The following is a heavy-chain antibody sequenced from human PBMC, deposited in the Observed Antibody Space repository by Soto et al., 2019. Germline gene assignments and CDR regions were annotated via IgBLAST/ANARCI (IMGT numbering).Heavy chain of an antibody. V-gene: IGHV1-58*01. CDR3: AAELYSGGRCCSFDI. J-gene: IGHJ3*02. Sequence: QMQVVQSGPEVKTPGTSVRVSCKTSGITFSNSAVQWVRQARGQRLEWIGWIVVGGGNTKYAQNLQDRLTITRDMSTNTAYMELSSLRSEDTAVYYCAAELYSGGRCCSFDIWGRGTMDTVSS. D-gene: IGHD2-15*01. CDR1: GITFSNSA. CDR2: IVVGGGNT.